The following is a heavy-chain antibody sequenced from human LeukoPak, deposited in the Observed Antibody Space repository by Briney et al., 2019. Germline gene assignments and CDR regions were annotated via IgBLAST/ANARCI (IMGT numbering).Heavy chain of an antibody. CDR2: VSYDAGVI. J-gene: IGHJ4*02. D-gene: IGHD2-2*02. CDR1: GFTFNSHA. V-gene: IGHV3-30*04. Sequence: GGSLRLSCAASGFTFNSHAMHWVRQAPGKGLEWVAFVSYDAGVISYADFVKGRFTISRDNSKNTLYLQMNSLRAEDTALYFCARDLSRTYTVDYWGQGTLVTVSS. CDR3: ARDLSRTYTVDY.